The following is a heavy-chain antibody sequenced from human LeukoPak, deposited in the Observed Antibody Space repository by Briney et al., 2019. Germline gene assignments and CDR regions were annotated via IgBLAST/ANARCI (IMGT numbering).Heavy chain of an antibody. Sequence: ASVKVSCKASGYTFTSYDINWVRQATGQGLEWMGWMNPNSGNTGYAQKFQGRVTMTRNTSISTAYMELSSLRSEDTAVYYCARPKLRYFDWLEGYDAFDIWGQGTMVTVSS. CDR2: MNPNSGNT. V-gene: IGHV1-8*01. D-gene: IGHD3-9*01. J-gene: IGHJ3*02. CDR3: ARPKLRYFDWLEGYDAFDI. CDR1: GYTFTSYD.